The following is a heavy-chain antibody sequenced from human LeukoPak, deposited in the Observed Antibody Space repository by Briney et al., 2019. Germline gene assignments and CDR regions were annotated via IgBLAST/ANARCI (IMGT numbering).Heavy chain of an antibody. Sequence: GGSLRLSCAASGFTFSSYAMSWVRQAPGKGLEWVSAISGSGGSTYYADSVKGRFTISRDNSKNTLYVQIDSLRAEDTAVYYCAKEGPYDFWSGHASAFDIWGQGTKVTVSS. J-gene: IGHJ3*02. CDR3: AKEGPYDFWSGHASAFDI. V-gene: IGHV3-23*01. CDR1: GFTFSSYA. CDR2: ISGSGGST. D-gene: IGHD3-3*01.